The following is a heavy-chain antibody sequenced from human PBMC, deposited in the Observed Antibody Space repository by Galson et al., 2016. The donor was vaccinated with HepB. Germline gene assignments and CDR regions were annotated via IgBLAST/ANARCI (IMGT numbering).Heavy chain of an antibody. CDR3: ASDRRYSSWSF. CDR2: INQDGSDK. J-gene: IGHJ4*02. V-gene: IGHV3-7*03. CDR1: GFTFSSFW. Sequence: SLRLSCAASGFTFSSFWMSWVRQTPGKGLEWVATINQDGSDKYYVGSVKGRFTISRDNAKKSLYLQMNSLRAGDTAVYYCASDRRYSSWSFWGQGTLVTVSS. D-gene: IGHD6-13*01.